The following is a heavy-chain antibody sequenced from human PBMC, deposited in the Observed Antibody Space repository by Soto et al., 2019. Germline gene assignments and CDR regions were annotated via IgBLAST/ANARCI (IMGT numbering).Heavy chain of an antibody. V-gene: IGHV3-30*18. D-gene: IGHD3-3*01. CDR3: AKGAFSHDFCNGSPGHYYYYGMDV. CDR2: ILYDGSNT. J-gene: IGHJ6*02. Sequence: GGSLSPSCAASGFTLGSDGVHWVRPAPGEGLEWEAVILYDGSNTYYGDSGKGRLTIYRDNPKYTLYLQMNSLRAENTAVYYCAKGAFSHDFCNGSPGHYYYYGMDVWGQGTTVTVSS. CDR1: GFTLGSDG.